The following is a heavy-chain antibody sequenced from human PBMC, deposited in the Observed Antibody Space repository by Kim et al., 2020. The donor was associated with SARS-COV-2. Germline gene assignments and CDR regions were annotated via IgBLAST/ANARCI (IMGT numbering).Heavy chain of an antibody. V-gene: IGHV4-59*01. Sequence: SETLSLTCTVSGGSISSYYWSWIRQPPGKGLEWIGYIFYSGSTNYNPSLKSRVTISVDTSNNQFSLKLSSVTAADTAVYYCARARDYYDSSGYHYYYYYMDGWGKGTTVTVSS. CDR2: IFYSGST. D-gene: IGHD3-22*01. J-gene: IGHJ6*03. CDR3: ARARDYYDSSGYHYYYYYMDG. CDR1: GGSISSYY.